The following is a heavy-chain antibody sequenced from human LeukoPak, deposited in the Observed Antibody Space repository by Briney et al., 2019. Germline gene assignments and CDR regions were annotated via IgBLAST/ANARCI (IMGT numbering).Heavy chain of an antibody. V-gene: IGHV3-49*04. Sequence: GGSLRLTCTASGFTFGDYAMSWVRQAPGKGLEWVGFIRSKAYGGTTEYAASVKGRFTISRDDSKSIAYLQMNSLKTEDTAVYYCTSEGIAAAGSPLDYWGQGTLVTVSS. CDR1: GFTFGDYA. J-gene: IGHJ4*02. CDR2: IRSKAYGGTT. CDR3: TSEGIAAAGSPLDY. D-gene: IGHD6-13*01.